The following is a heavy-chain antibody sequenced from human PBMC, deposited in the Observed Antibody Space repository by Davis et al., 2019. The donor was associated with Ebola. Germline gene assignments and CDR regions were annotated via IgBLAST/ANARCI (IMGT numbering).Heavy chain of an antibody. CDR2: INPNDGRT. Sequence: AASVKVSCKASGYTFTTYYMHWLRQAPGQGLEWMGMINPNDGRTIYAQKFQGRVTVSRDPSTTTVYMDLSSLRSDETAVYFCARTSIVGTTTTASDIWGQGTLVTVSS. V-gene: IGHV1-46*01. CDR1: GYTFTTYY. J-gene: IGHJ3*02. D-gene: IGHD1-26*01. CDR3: ARTSIVGTTTTASDI.